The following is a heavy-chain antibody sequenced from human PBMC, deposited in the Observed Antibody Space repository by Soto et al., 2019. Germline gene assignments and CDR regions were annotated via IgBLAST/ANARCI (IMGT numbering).Heavy chain of an antibody. J-gene: IGHJ4*02. CDR1: GFTFSDHY. CDR3: TRAGILTTPYYFDY. CDR2: IRNKANSYTT. V-gene: IGHV3-72*01. D-gene: IGHD2-21*01. Sequence: EVQLVESGGGLVQPEGSLRLSCAASGFTFSDHYMDWVRQAPGKGLEWVGRIRNKANSYTTEYAASVKGRFTISRDDSRNSLDLQMNSLKTEDTAMYYCTRAGILTTPYYFDYWGQGTLVTVSS.